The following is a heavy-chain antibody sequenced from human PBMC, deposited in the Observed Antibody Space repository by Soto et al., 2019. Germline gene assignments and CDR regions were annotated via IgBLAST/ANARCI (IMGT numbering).Heavy chain of an antibody. V-gene: IGHV3-15*07. Sequence: EVRLVESGGGLVKPGGSLRLSCAASGITLSNAWMNWVRQSPGRGLEWVGRIKSNYGGGTKDYAVPVKGRFPSSRDNSKNTLMMQMNSLNREDTAVYDGPVPEPETPMVTMSSCFAMECWRRGPTVTAS. J-gene: IGHJ6*02. CDR1: GITLSNAW. D-gene: IGHD5-18*01. CDR3: PVPEPETPMVTMSSCFAMEC. CDR2: IKSNYGGGTK.